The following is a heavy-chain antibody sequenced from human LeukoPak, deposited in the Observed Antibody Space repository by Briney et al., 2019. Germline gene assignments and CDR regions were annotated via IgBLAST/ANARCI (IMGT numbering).Heavy chain of an antibody. Sequence: SETLSLTCTVPGGSISSYYWSWIRQPPGKGLEWIGYIYYSGSTNYNPSLKSRVTISVDTSKNQFSLKLSSVTAADTAVYYCARFAQYSSSGMDVWGQGTTVTVSS. D-gene: IGHD6-6*01. CDR1: GGSISSYY. J-gene: IGHJ6*02. CDR3: ARFAQYSSSGMDV. CDR2: IYYSGST. V-gene: IGHV4-59*01.